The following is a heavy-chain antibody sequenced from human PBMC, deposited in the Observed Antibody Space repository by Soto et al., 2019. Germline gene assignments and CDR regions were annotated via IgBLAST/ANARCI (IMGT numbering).Heavy chain of an antibody. CDR1: GGTFSSYT. V-gene: IGHV1-69*02. CDR3: ARKWELAGDDAFDI. D-gene: IGHD1-26*01. Sequence: SVKVSCKASGGTFSSYTISWVRQAPGQGLDWMGRIIPILGIANYAQKFQGRVTITADESTSTAYMELSSLRSEDTAVYYCARKWELAGDDAFDIWGQGTMVTVSS. CDR2: IIPILGIA. J-gene: IGHJ3*02.